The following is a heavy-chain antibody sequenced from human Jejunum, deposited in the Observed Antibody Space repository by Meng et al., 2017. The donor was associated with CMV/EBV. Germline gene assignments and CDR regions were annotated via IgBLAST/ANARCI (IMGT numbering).Heavy chain of an antibody. Sequence: FTFSSYDMSWVRQTPGKGLEWISYIGQSDSTTYYADSVKGRFTISRDNVKNSLYLLMESLRPEDTAVYYCARGGSGSYFLRYFDYFGQGALVTVSS. CDR3: ARGGSGSYFLRYFDY. CDR1: FTFSSYD. J-gene: IGHJ4*02. CDR2: IGQSDSTT. D-gene: IGHD2/OR15-2a*01. V-gene: IGHV3-48*03.